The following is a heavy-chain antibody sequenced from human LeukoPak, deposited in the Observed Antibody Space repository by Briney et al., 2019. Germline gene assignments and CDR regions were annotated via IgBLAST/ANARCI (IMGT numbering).Heavy chain of an antibody. CDR3: PREAYYYDSSGYYFVKRRAFDI. J-gene: IGHJ3*02. CDR1: GFTFSSYW. Sequence: PGGSPRLSCAASGFTFSSYWMHWVRQAPGKGLGWVSRINSGGSSTSYADSVKGRFTISRDNAKNTLYLQMNRLRAEDSAVYYCPREAYYYDSSGYYFVKRRAFDIWGQGTMVTVSS. CDR2: INSGGSST. D-gene: IGHD3-22*01. V-gene: IGHV3-74*01.